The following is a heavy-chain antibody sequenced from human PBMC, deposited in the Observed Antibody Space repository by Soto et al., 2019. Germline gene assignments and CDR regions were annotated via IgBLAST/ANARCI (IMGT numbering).Heavy chain of an antibody. Sequence: GTSVKVACKASGYTFTGYYMHWVRQAPGQGLEWMGWINPNTGGTNYAQKFQGRVTMTTDTSTSRSDMELSRLSSDDTAVYYCARGEGITIFGVVQHWLAPWGQGTLVTVSS. V-gene: IGHV1-2*02. J-gene: IGHJ5*02. CDR2: INPNTGGT. D-gene: IGHD3-3*01. CDR3: ARGEGITIFGVVQHWLAP. CDR1: GYTFTGYY.